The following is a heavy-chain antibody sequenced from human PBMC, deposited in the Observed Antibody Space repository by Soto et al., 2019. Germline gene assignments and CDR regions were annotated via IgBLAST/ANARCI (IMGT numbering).Heavy chain of an antibody. Sequence: ASVKVSCKASGYTFTSYGISWVRQAPGQGLEWMGWISAYSGNTNYAQKLQGRVTMTTDTSTSTAYMELRSLRSDDTAVYYCARDSVIAAAGGLDAFDIWGQGTMVTVSS. CDR1: GYTFTSYG. J-gene: IGHJ3*02. D-gene: IGHD6-13*01. CDR3: ARDSVIAAAGGLDAFDI. CDR2: ISAYSGNT. V-gene: IGHV1-18*01.